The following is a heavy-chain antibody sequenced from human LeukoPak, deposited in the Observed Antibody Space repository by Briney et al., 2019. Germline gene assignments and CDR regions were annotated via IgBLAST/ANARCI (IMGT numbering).Heavy chain of an antibody. D-gene: IGHD3-3*01. CDR3: AKIGDDFWSGYLFDY. Sequence: GGSLRLSCAASGFTFSTYAVNWVRQAPGKGLEWVSTISGSGDSTYYADSVKGRFTISRDNSKNTLYLQMNSLRAEDTAVYYCAKIGDDFWSGYLFDYWGQGTLVTVSS. V-gene: IGHV3-23*01. J-gene: IGHJ4*02. CDR2: ISGSGDST. CDR1: GFTFSTYA.